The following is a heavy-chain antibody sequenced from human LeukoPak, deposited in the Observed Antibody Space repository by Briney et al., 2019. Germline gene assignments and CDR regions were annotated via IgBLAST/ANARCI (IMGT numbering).Heavy chain of an antibody. D-gene: IGHD3-9*01. Sequence: GGSLRLSCAASGFTFSSYWMSWVRQAPGKGLEWVANIKQDGSEKYYVDSVKGRFTISRDNAKNSLYLQMNSLRAEDTAVYYCARDPGYFDWSDDAFDIWGQGTMVTVSS. V-gene: IGHV3-7*01. CDR3: ARDPGYFDWSDDAFDI. CDR1: GFTFSSYW. J-gene: IGHJ3*02. CDR2: IKQDGSEK.